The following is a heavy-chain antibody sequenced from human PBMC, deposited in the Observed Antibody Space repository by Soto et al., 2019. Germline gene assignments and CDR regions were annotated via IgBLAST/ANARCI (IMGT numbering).Heavy chain of an antibody. V-gene: IGHV3-30*18. CDR1: GFRFSDYG. CDR3: AKDWNLLRHIGRILYFDS. D-gene: IGHD3-3*01. Sequence: GGSLRLSCVVSGFRFSDYGMNWVRQAPGKGLEWLAVVSYDGSNKYYADSVKGRFTITRDNSKNTLYLQMNSLRPEDTAVYYCAKDWNLLRHIGRILYFDSWGQGTLVTVS. CDR2: VSYDGSNK. J-gene: IGHJ4*02.